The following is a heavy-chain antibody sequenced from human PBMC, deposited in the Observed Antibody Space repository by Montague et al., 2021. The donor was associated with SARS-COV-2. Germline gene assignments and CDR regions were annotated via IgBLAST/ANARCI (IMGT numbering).Heavy chain of an antibody. CDR3: ARSSILGAHRFDY. CDR2: IYHSGNT. D-gene: IGHD3-16*01. CDR1: GGSISGSNW. Sequence: SETLSLTCAVSGGSISGSNWWSWVRQPPGKGLEWIGEIYHSGNTNYNPSLQSRFTISVDKSKNQFSLRLSSVTAADTAVYYCARSSILGAHRFDYWGQGTLVTVSS. V-gene: IGHV4-4*02. J-gene: IGHJ4*02.